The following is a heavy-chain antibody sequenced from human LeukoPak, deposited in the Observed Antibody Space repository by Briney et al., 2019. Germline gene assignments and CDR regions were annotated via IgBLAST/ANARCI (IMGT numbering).Heavy chain of an antibody. CDR3: ASSVVVPAAIDY. V-gene: IGHV3-30*02. CDR1: GFTFSSYG. J-gene: IGHJ4*02. Sequence: PEGSLRLPCAASGFTFSSYGMHWVRQAPGKGLEWVAFIRYDGSNKYYADSVKGRFTISRDNSKNTLYLQMNSLRAEDTAVYYCASSVVVPAAIDYWGQGTLVTVSS. D-gene: IGHD2-2*01. CDR2: IRYDGSNK.